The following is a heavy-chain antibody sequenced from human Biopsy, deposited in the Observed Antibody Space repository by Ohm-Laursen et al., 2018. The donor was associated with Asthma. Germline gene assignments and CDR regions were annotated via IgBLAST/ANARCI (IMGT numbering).Heavy chain of an antibody. CDR1: GFTFNSYS. V-gene: IGHV3-21*01. CDR2: ISSSSSYI. J-gene: IGHJ6*02. Sequence: SLRLSCSASGFTFNSYSMNWVRQAPGKGLEWVSSISSSSSYIYYADSVKGRFTISRDNAKNSLYLQMNSLRAEDTAVYYCARVDTIFGVVIPIYYYYGMDVWGQGTTVTVSS. CDR3: ARVDTIFGVVIPIYYYYGMDV. D-gene: IGHD3-3*01.